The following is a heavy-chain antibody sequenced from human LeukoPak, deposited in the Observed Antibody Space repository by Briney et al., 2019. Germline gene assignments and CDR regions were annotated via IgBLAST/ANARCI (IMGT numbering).Heavy chain of an antibody. V-gene: IGHV3-21*01. CDR1: GFIFNKFS. CDR3: ARGHYGYWFDP. Sequence: GGSLRLSCAASGFIFNKFSMNWVRQAPGTGLEWVSSINDIGVHIYYADSVKGRFTISRDNAKNSLYLQMNSLRVEDTAVYYCARGHYGYWFDPWGQETLVTVSS. D-gene: IGHD4-17*01. J-gene: IGHJ5*02. CDR2: INDIGVHI.